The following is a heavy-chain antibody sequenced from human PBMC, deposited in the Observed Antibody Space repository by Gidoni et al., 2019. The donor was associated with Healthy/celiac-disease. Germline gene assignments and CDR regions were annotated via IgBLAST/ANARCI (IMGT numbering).Heavy chain of an antibody. V-gene: IGHV3-30-3*01. CDR3: ARAYEVAAAFDY. CDR2: ISYDGSNK. J-gene: IGHJ4*02. Sequence: QVQLVESGGGVVRPGRSLRLPGAASGCPFSSYAMHWVRQAPGKGLEWVAVISYDGSNKYYADSVKGRFTISRDNSKNTLYLQMNSLRAEDTAVYYCARAYEVAAAFDYWGQGTLVTVSS. D-gene: IGHD6-13*01. CDR1: GCPFSSYA.